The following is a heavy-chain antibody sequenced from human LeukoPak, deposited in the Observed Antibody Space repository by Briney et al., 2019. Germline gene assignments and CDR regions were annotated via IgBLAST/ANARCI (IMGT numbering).Heavy chain of an antibody. D-gene: IGHD2-15*01. CDR3: ARVVANYYYYDMDV. J-gene: IGHJ6*03. CDR1: GYTFTSYG. V-gene: IGHV1-18*01. CDR2: ISAYNGNT. Sequence: GASVKVSCKASGYTFTSYGISWVRQAPGQGLEWMGWISAYNGNTNYAQKLQGRVTMTTDTSTSTAYMELRSLRSDDTAVYYCARVVANYYYYDMDVWGKGTTVTVSS.